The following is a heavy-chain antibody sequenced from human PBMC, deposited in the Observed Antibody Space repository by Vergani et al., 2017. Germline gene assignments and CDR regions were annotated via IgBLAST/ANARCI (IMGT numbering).Heavy chain of an antibody. J-gene: IGHJ3*01. CDR2: ISWNSGAV. CDR3: TKGSVYYHDSAGHGYDPYTGFDL. D-gene: IGHD5-12*01. Sequence: EVDLVESGVGLAQPGGSLRLSCEASGITFWKFGMHWVRQGPGKGLEWVSGISWNSGAVDYADSVRGRFTISRDNAKNSLFLGMNSLRFEDTAVYFCTKGSVYYHDSAGHGYDPYTGFDLWGQGTLVTVSS. CDR1: GITFWKFG. V-gene: IGHV3-9*01.